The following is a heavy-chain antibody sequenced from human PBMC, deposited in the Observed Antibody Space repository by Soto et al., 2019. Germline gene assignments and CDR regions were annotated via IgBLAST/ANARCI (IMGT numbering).Heavy chain of an antibody. V-gene: IGHV1-46*01. CDR3: ARGDIVLVPAAMSLDP. D-gene: IGHD2-2*01. Sequence: ASVKVSCKASGYTFTGYYMHWVRQAPGQGLEWMGIINPNGGSTNYAQKFQGWVTMTRDTSTSTVYMELSSLRSEDTAVYYCARGDIVLVPAAMSLDPWGQGTLVTVSS. CDR2: INPNGGST. CDR1: GYTFTGYY. J-gene: IGHJ5*02.